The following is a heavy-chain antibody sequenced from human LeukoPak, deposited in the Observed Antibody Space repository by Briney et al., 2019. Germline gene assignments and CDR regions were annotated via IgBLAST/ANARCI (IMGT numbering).Heavy chain of an antibody. CDR2: ISYDGSNK. CDR3: ARARPNSGYSYGYAYYYYYGMDV. Sequence: GRSLRLSCAASGFTFSSYAMHWVRQAPGKGLEWVAVISYDGSNKYYADSVEGRFTISRDNSKNTLYLQMNSLRAEGTAVYYCARARPNSGYSYGYAYYYYYGMDVWGQGATVTVSS. V-gene: IGHV3-30*04. D-gene: IGHD5-18*01. CDR1: GFTFSSYA. J-gene: IGHJ6*02.